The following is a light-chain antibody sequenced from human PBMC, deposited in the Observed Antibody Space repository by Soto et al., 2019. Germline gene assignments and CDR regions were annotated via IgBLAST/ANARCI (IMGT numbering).Light chain of an antibody. CDR3: LQYHSSPYT. J-gene: IGKJ2*01. CDR2: AAS. CDR1: QGINNY. V-gene: IGKV1-16*02. Sequence: DIQMTQSPSSLSASVGDRVTITCRATQGINNYVAWFQQKAGKAPKSLIYAASSLQGGVPSKFSGSGSGTVFSLTISGLQPEDFATYYCLQYHSSPYTFGQGPSWRSN.